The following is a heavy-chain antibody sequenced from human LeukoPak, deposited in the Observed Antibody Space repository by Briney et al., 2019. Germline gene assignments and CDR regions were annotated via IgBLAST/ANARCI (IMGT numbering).Heavy chain of an antibody. CDR2: INHSGST. CDR1: GGSFSGYY. Sequence: PSETLSLTCAVYGGSFSGYYWSWIRQPPGKGLEWIGEINHSGSTNYNPSLKSRVTISVDTSKNQFSLKLSSVTAADTAVYYCARGRTAAGIGFDYWGQGTLVTVSS. J-gene: IGHJ4*02. D-gene: IGHD6-13*01. V-gene: IGHV4-34*01. CDR3: ARGRTAAGIGFDY.